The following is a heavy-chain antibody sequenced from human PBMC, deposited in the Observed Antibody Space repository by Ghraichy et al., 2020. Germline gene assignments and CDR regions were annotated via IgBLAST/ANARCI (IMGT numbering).Heavy chain of an antibody. CDR1: GGSFSGYS. D-gene: IGHD3-3*01. CDR2: INHSGST. J-gene: IGHJ4*02. V-gene: IGHV4-34*01. CDR3: ARGRGLLRFLEWSYYFDY. Sequence: SETLSLTCAVYGGSFSGYSWSWIRHPPGKGLEWIGEINHSGSTNYNPSLQSRVTISVDTSNNQFSLKLSSVTAADTAVYYCARGRGLLRFLEWSYYFDYWGQGTLVTDSS.